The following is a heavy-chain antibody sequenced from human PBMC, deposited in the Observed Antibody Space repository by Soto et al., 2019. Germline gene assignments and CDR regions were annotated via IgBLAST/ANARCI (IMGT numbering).Heavy chain of an antibody. J-gene: IGHJ4*02. CDR1: GGSISSYY. V-gene: IGHV4-59*01. D-gene: IGHD3-22*01. CDR2: IYYSGST. Sequence: SETVSLTCTVSGGSISSYYWSWIRQPPGKGLEWIGYIYYSGSTNYNPSLKSRVTISVDTSKNQFSLKLSSVTAADTAVYYCARVWNYYDSSGYIDYWGQGTLVTVSS. CDR3: ARVWNYYDSSGYIDY.